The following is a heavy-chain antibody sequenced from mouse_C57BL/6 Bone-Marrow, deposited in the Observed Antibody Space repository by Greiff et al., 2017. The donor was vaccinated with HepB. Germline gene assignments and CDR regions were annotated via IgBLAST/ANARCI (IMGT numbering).Heavy chain of an antibody. J-gene: IGHJ2*01. CDR3: AFYDYDYFDY. D-gene: IGHD2-4*01. CDR1: GYTFTSYT. Sequence: VQLQQSGAELARPGASVKMSCKASGYTFTSYTMHWVKQRPGQGPEWIGYINPSSGYTKYNQKFKDKATLTADKSSSTAYMQLSSLTSEDYAVYYCAFYDYDYFDYWGQVTTLTVSS. CDR2: INPSSGYT. V-gene: IGHV1-4*01.